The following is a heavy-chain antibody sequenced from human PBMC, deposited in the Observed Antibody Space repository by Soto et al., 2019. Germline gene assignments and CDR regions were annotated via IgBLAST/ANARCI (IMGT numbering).Heavy chain of an antibody. CDR1: GFSVSDYP. Sequence: GSLRLSCAASGFSVSDYPMSWVRQAPGKGLERVSHITRGIDRTYYADSVKGRFTISRDNSKNTLDLQLDSLRVEDTAIYFCARGEYSGSYYRFWGQGTLVTVSS. CDR3: ARGEYSGSYYRF. CDR2: ITRGIDRT. J-gene: IGHJ4*02. V-gene: IGHV3-23*01. D-gene: IGHD3-10*01.